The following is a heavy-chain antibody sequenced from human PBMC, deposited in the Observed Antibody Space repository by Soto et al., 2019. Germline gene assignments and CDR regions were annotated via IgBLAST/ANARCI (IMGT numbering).Heavy chain of an antibody. V-gene: IGHV4-34*01. J-gene: IGHJ3*02. CDR1: GGFFSGYY. D-gene: IGHD3-22*01. CDR3: ARGHYYDSSGYYYFPRI. CDR2: INHSGST. Sequence: PSETLSLTCAVYGGFFSGYYWSWIRQPPGKGLEWIGEINHSGSTNYNPSLKSRVTISVDTSKNQFSLKLSSVTAADTAVYYCARGHYYDSSGYYYFPRIWGQGTMVTVSS.